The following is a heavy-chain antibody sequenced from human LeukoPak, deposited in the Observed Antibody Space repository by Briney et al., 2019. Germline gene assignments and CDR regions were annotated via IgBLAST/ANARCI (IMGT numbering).Heavy chain of an antibody. V-gene: IGHV3-74*01. CDR2: INSDGSST. D-gene: IGHD3-22*01. J-gene: IGHJ4*02. Sequence: GGSLRLSCAASGFTFSSYWVHWVRQAPGKGLVWVSRINSDGSSTSYADSVKGRFTISRDNAKNTLYLQMNSLRAEDTAVYYCARLPRLDSSGYYDYWGQGTLVTVSS. CDR1: GFTFSSYW. CDR3: ARLPRLDSSGYYDY.